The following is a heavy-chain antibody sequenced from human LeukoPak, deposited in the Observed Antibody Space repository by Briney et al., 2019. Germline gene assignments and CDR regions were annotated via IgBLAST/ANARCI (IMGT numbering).Heavy chain of an antibody. V-gene: IGHV1-24*01. Sequence: GASVKVSCKVSGYTLTELSMHWVRQAPGKGLEWMGGFDPEDGETIYAQKFQGRVTMTEDTSTDTAYMELSSLRSEDTAVYYCATYVPAAPYYYYGMDVWGQGTTVTVSS. CDR2: FDPEDGET. J-gene: IGHJ6*02. CDR1: GYTLTELS. D-gene: IGHD2-2*01. CDR3: ATYVPAAPYYYYGMDV.